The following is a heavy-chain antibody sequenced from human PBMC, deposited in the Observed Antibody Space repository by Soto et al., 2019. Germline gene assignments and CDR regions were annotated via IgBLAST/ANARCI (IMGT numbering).Heavy chain of an antibody. Sequence: GSLKLSSAASGFTFSNFYMLWIRQAPGKGLEWSSYISSSSGTFTKYADSVKGRFTISRDNAKNSLFLQMTSLRAKDKGVYYCAKYIRGWPNPWDHWGPGTLITVSS. V-gene: IGHV3-11*06. CDR2: ISSSSGTFT. CDR1: GFTFSNFY. CDR3: AKYIRGWPNPWDH. D-gene: IGHD6-19*01. J-gene: IGHJ4*02.